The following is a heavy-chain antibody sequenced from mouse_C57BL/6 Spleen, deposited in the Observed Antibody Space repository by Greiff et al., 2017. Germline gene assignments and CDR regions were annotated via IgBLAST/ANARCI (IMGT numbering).Heavy chain of an antibody. D-gene: IGHD3-1*01. Sequence: VQLQQPGAELVMPGASVKLSCKASGYTFTSYWMHWVKQRPGQGLEWIGEIDPSDSYTNYNQKFKGKSTLTVDKSSSTAYMQLSSLTSEDSAVYYCARGPQGAMDYWGQGTSVTVSS. CDR3: ARGPQGAMDY. V-gene: IGHV1-69*01. J-gene: IGHJ4*01. CDR1: GYTFTSYW. CDR2: IDPSDSYT.